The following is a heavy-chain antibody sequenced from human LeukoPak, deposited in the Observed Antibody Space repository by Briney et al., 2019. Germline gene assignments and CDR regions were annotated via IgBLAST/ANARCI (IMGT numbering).Heavy chain of an antibody. J-gene: IGHJ4*02. CDR2: IWYDGSNK. V-gene: IGHV3-33*01. CDR1: GFTFSSDG. CDR3: ARDMWSYGQNFDY. Sequence: GGSLRLSCAASGFTFSSDGVHWVRQAPGKGLEWVAVIWYDGSNKYYADSVKGRFTISRDNSKNTLYLQMNSLRAEDTAVYYCARDMWSYGQNFDYWGQGTLVTVSS. D-gene: IGHD5-18*01.